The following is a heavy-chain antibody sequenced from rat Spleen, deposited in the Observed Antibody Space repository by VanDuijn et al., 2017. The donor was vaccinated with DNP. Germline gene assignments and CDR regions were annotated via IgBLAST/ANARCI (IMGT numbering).Heavy chain of an antibody. CDR3: TRGGTTTPFDY. CDR2: IIYDGSST. J-gene: IGHJ2*01. CDR1: GLTFSDYA. D-gene: IGHD1-11*01. V-gene: IGHV5-17*01. Sequence: EVQLVESGGGLVQPGGSLKLSCAASGLTFSDYAMAWVRQAPKKGLEWVATIIYDGSSTYYRDSVKGRFTISRDNAKSTLYLQMNSLRSEDRATYYCTRGGTTTPFDYWGQGVMVTVSS.